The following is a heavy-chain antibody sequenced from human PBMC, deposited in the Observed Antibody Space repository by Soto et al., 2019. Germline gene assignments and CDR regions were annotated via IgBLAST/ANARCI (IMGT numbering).Heavy chain of an antibody. J-gene: IGHJ4*02. D-gene: IGHD5-18*01. CDR2: ISSGGST. Sequence: PGGSLRLCCAASGFTLSDYYMSWIRQAPGKGLEWISYISSGGSTYYADSVKGRFTISRDNSKNTLYLQMNSLRAEDTAVYYCAKDFGYSYGYGDYFDYWGQGTLVTVSS. CDR1: GFTLSDYY. CDR3: AKDFGYSYGYGDYFDY. V-gene: IGHV3-23*01.